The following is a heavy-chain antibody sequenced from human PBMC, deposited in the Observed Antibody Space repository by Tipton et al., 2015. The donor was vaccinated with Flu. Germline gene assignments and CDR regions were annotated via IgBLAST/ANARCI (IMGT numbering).Heavy chain of an antibody. D-gene: IGHD2-2*01. CDR3: TTDGEYCSSTTCYAGGTDY. Sequence: TLSLTCAASGFTFSNAWMNWVRQAPGKGLEWVGRIKTKTDGGTTDYAAPVKGRFTISRDDSKNTLYLQMNSLKTEDTAVYYCTTDGEYCSSTTCYAGGTDYWGQGTLVTVSS. CDR1: GFTFSNAW. V-gene: IGHV3-15*01. CDR2: IKTKTDGGTT. J-gene: IGHJ4*02.